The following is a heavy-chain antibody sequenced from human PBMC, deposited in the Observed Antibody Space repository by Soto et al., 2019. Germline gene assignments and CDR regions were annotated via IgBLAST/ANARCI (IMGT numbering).Heavy chain of an antibody. V-gene: IGHV3-23*01. D-gene: IGHD2-2*01. CDR1: GFNFSSYA. J-gene: IGHJ6*03. CDR3: AKAGYCSSATCATRYYYMDV. CDR2: ISGSGGST. Sequence: PGGSLRLSCAASGFNFSSYAMGWVRQAPGKGLEWVSAISGSGGSTYYADSVKGRFTISRDNSKNTLYLQMNSLRAEDTAVYYCAKAGYCSSATCATRYYYMDVWGKGTTVTVSS.